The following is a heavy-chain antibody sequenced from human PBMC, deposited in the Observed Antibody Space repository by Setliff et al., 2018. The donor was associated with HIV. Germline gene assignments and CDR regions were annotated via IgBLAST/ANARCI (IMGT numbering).Heavy chain of an antibody. V-gene: IGHV4-59*01. CDR1: GGSFSGYY. D-gene: IGHD2-21*02. CDR3: ARGVVTLRYYYYYYMDV. CDR2: IYDSGST. J-gene: IGHJ6*03. Sequence: SETLSLTCAVYGGSFSGYYWSWLRQPPGKGLEWIGYIYDSGSTNYNPSLKSRVTISVDTSKNQFSLKLSSVTAADTAVYYCARGVVTLRYYYYYYMDVWGKGTTVTVSS.